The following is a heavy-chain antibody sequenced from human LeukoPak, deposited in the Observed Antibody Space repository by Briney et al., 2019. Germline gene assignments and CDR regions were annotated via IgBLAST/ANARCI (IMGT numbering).Heavy chain of an antibody. CDR2: ISSSSSYI. CDR1: GFTFSSYW. V-gene: IGHV3-21*04. J-gene: IGHJ4*02. CDR3: AKATGNLGN. Sequence: GGSLRLSCAASGFTFSSYWMSWVRQAPGKGLEWVSSISSSSSYIYYADSVKGRFTISRDNSKNTLYLQMNSLTAEDTAKYYCAKATGNLGNWGQGTLVTVSS. D-gene: IGHD1-1*01.